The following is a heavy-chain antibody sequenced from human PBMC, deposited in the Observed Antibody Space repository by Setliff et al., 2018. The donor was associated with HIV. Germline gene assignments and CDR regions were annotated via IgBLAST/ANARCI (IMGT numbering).Heavy chain of an antibody. CDR2: IYHSGSA. J-gene: IGHJ5*02. D-gene: IGHD6-13*01. CDR3: ARILVAAAGTGFDP. Sequence: PSETLSLTCAVSGGSISSSNWWSWVRQPPGKGLEWIGEIYHSGSANYNPSPKSRVIISIDKSKNKFSLKVSSVTAADTAVYYCARILVAAAGTGFDPWGQGIQVTVSS. V-gene: IGHV4-4*02. CDR1: GGSISSSNW.